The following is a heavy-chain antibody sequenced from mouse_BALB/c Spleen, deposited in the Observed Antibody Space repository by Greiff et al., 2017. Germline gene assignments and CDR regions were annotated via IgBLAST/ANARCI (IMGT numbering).Heavy chain of an antibody. J-gene: IGHJ4*01. D-gene: IGHD2-1*01. CDR3: ARDGNSYYAMDY. CDR2: IDPYNGGT. V-gene: IGHV1S135*01. Sequence: EVKVVESGPELVKPGASVKVSCKASGYSFTSYNMYWVKQSHGKSLEWIGYIDPYNGGTSYNQKFKGKATLTVDKSSSTAYMHLNSLTSEDSAVYYCARDGNSYYAMDYWGQGTSVTVSS. CDR1: GYSFTSYN.